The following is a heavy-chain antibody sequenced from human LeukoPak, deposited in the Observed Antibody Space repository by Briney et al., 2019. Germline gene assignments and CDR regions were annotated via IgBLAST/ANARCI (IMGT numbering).Heavy chain of an antibody. Sequence: GGSLRLSCVASGFTLSGHNINWVRQAPGKGLEWVSHISSSGSVTYYGDSVKGRITISRDNAKNSVSLYMNSLRAEDSAVYYCARPGITAFDIWGQGTMVTVSS. J-gene: IGHJ3*02. CDR1: GFTLSGHN. D-gene: IGHD3-10*01. V-gene: IGHV3-48*01. CDR3: ARPGITAFDI. CDR2: ISSSGSVT.